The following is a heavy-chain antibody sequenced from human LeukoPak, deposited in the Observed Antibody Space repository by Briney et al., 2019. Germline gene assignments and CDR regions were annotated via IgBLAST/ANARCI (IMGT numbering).Heavy chain of an antibody. CDR3: AKRGVVIRVILVGFHKEAYYFQS. D-gene: IGHD3-22*01. Sequence: GGSLRLSCAVSGITLSNYGMSWVRQAPGKGLEWVASISDSGGSTNYADSVKGRFTISRDNPKNTLYLQMNSLRAEDTAVYFCAKRGVVIRVILVGFHKEAYYFQSWGQGALVTVSS. CDR1: GITLSNYG. V-gene: IGHV3-23*01. CDR2: ISDSGGST. J-gene: IGHJ4*02.